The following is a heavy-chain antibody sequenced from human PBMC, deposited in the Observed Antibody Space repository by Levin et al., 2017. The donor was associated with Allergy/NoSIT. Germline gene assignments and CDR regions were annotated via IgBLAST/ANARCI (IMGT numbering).Heavy chain of an antibody. V-gene: IGHV3-11*03. CDR3: ARHDFGDFSYFDY. D-gene: IGHD4-17*01. Sequence: LSLTCAASGFTFSDSYMSWIRQAPGKGLEWVSYISGETTYTDYADSVKGRFTISRDNAKTSLSLQMHSLRAEDTAVYYCARHDFGDFSYFDYWGQGILVTVSS. CDR2: ISGETTYT. CDR1: GFTFSDSY. J-gene: IGHJ4*02.